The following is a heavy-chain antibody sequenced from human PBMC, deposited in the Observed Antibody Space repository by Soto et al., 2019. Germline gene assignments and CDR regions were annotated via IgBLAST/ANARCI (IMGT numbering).Heavy chain of an antibody. CDR2: IKQDGSAK. CDR1: GFTFSSYW. Sequence: EVQLVESGGGLVQPGGSLRLSCAASGFTFSSYWMTWVRQAPGKGLEWVANIKQDGSAKYYVDSVKGRFTISRDNAKNSLYLQMNRLRAEDTAVYYCASWLKTSGWYVLLEAPFDYWGQGTLVTVSS. J-gene: IGHJ4*02. V-gene: IGHV3-7*01. CDR3: ASWLKTSGWYVLLEAPFDY. D-gene: IGHD6-19*01.